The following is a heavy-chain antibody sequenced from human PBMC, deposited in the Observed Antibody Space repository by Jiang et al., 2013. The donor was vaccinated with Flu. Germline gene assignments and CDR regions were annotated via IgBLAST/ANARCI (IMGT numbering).Heavy chain of an antibody. CDR1: GFIFSSYA. Sequence: VQLLESGGGLVQSGGSLRLSCAASGFIFSSYAMSWVRQAPGKGLEWVSSVSGSGGSTYYADSVKGRFTISRDSSKNTLYLHMNSLRVEDTAIYYCTKGSKFSMIRGAIMEYWGQGTQVTVSS. CDR2: VSGSGGST. CDR3: TKGSKFSMIRGAIMEY. V-gene: IGHV3-23*01. J-gene: IGHJ4*02. D-gene: IGHD3-10*01.